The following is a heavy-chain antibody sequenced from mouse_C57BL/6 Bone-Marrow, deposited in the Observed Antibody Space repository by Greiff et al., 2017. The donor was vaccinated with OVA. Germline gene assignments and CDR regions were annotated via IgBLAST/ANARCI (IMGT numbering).Heavy chain of an antibody. D-gene: IGHD2-3*01. V-gene: IGHV1-69*01. CDR3: ARGPDVYYVWYFDV. Sequence: QVQLQQPGAELVMPGASVKLSCKASGYTFTSYWMHWVKQRPGQGLEWIGEIDTSDSYPNYNPKFKGKSTLTVDKSSSTAYMQLSSLTSEDSAVYYCARGPDVYYVWYFDVWGTGTTVTVSS. CDR1: GYTFTSYW. CDR2: IDTSDSYP. J-gene: IGHJ1*03.